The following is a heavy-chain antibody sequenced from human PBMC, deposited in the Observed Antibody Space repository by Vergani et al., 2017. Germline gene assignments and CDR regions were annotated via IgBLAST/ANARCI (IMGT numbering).Heavy chain of an antibody. Sequence: QVQLVETGGGVVQPGRSLRLSCEASGFAFNNYGIHWVRQAPGKGLEWVAVISDGGSNEHYVDSVKGRFTISRDNYKNTLYLQMNSLRAEDTAVYYCARDRRGSGYYYMDVWGTGTTVTVS. V-gene: IGHV3-30*03. J-gene: IGHJ6*03. D-gene: IGHD3-16*01. CDR2: ISDGGSNE. CDR1: GFAFNNYG. CDR3: ARDRRGSGYYYMDV.